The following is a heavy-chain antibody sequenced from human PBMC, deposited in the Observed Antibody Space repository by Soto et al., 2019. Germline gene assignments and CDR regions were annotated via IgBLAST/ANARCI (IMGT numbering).Heavy chain of an antibody. Sequence: SLRLSCAASGFTFSSYWMSWVRQAPGKGPVWVSRIKTDGSGIKYADFVKGRFTISRDNAKNTLYLQMNSLGAEDTAVYYCARGTTVAAEAIRGFDPWGQGTLVTVSS. CDR3: ARGTTVAAEAIRGFDP. CDR1: GFTFSSYW. V-gene: IGHV3-74*03. D-gene: IGHD4-4*01. CDR2: IKTDGSGI. J-gene: IGHJ5*02.